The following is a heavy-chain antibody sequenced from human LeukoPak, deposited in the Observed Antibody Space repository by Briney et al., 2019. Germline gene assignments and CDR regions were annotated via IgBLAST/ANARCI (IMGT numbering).Heavy chain of an antibody. J-gene: IGHJ4*02. CDR2: IKRDGSEK. Sequence: GGSLRLSCAASGFTFSSYWMSWVRQAPGKGLEWVANIKRDGSEKYYVDSVKGRFTISRDNAKNSLYLQMNSLRAEDTAVYYCARVLFWSGSIQVYYFDYWGQGTLVTVSS. V-gene: IGHV3-7*01. D-gene: IGHD3-3*01. CDR1: GFTFSSYW. CDR3: ARVLFWSGSIQVYYFDY.